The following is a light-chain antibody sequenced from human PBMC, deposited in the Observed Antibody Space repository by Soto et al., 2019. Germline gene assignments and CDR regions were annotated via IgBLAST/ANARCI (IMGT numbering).Light chain of an antibody. CDR3: QHYNSYSET. J-gene: IGKJ1*01. CDR1: QSVHNW. Sequence: DIQMTPSASTLSASIGYRSTITCLASQSVHNWLAWYQQKPGKAPKLLIYKASTLKSGVPSRFSGSGSGTEFTLTISSLQPDEFATYDCQHYNSYSETFGQWTKV. V-gene: IGKV1-5*03. CDR2: KAS.